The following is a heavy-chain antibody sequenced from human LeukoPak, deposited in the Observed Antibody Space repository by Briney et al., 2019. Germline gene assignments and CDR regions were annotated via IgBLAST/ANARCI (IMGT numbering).Heavy chain of an antibody. CDR1: GFTFDDYA. CDR2: ISWNSGSI. V-gene: IGHV3-9*03. D-gene: IGHD6-13*01. J-gene: IGHJ4*02. CDR3: AKGRYSSRWTGEIDY. Sequence: PGGSLRLSCAASGFTFDDYAMHWVRQAPGKGLEWVSGISWNSGSIGYADSVKGRFTISRDNAKNSLYLQMNSLRAEDMALYYCAKGRYSSRWTGEIDYWGQGTLVTVSS.